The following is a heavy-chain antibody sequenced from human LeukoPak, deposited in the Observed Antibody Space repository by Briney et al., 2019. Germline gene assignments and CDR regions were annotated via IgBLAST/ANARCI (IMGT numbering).Heavy chain of an antibody. CDR3: ATEPTRTPYYYMDV. J-gene: IGHJ6*03. V-gene: IGHV4-4*07. CDR2: ISSSGSA. CDR1: GGSISSYY. Sequence: SETLSLTSSVSGGSISSYYWNWLRQPAGKGLEWIGRISSSGSANYNPSLMSRVTLSVDTSRNQLSLILKSVTAADTAVFYCATEPTRTPYYYMDVWGKGTTVIVSS. D-gene: IGHD1-1*01.